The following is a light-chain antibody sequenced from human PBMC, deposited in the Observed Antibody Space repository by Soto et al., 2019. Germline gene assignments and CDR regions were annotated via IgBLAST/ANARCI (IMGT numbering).Light chain of an antibody. V-gene: IGLV2-14*01. Sequence: QSALTQPASVSGSPGQSLTSSCTGTSSDVGGYNFVTWYQQYPGKAPKLVIHDVTRRPSGVSNRFSGSKSGTTASLTISGLQAEDEDAYSCCSYTSSNSYVFGTGNKVTVL. CDR2: DVT. CDR1: SSDVGGYNF. CDR3: CSYTSSNSYV. J-gene: IGLJ1*01.